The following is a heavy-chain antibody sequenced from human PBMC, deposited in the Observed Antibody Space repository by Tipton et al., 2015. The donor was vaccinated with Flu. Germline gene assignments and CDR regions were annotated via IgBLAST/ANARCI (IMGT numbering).Heavy chain of an antibody. J-gene: IGHJ6*02. CDR3: ARGYKRGSYYYGMDV. V-gene: IGHV3-48*03. Sequence: AASEFSLSDYEMNWVRQAPGKGLEWVSYISASGSTRFYAESVKDRFTISRDNAGDFLYLQMNRLRAEDAAIYYCARGYKRGSYYYGMDVWGQGTTVTVSS. D-gene: IGHD5-24*01. CDR2: ISASGSTR. CDR1: EFSLSDYE.